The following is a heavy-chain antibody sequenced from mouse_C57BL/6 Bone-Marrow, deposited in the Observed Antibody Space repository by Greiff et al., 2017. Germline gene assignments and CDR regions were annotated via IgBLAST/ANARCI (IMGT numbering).Heavy chain of an antibody. Sequence: QVQLQQPGAELVKPGASVKMSCKASGYTFTSYWITWVKQRPGQGLEWIGDIYPGSGSTNYNEKFKSKATLTVDTSSSTAYMQLSSLTSEDSAVYYCARSSYYSNSYYFDYWGQGTTLTVSS. CDR1: GYTFTSYW. V-gene: IGHV1-55*01. D-gene: IGHD2-5*01. J-gene: IGHJ2*01. CDR2: IYPGSGST. CDR3: ARSSYYSNSYYFDY.